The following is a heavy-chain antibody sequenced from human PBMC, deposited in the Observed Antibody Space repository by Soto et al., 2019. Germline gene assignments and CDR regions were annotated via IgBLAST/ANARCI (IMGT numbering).Heavy chain of an antibody. V-gene: IGHV3-21*01. CDR3: ARTQLYSSSWSADY. D-gene: IGHD6-13*01. J-gene: IGHJ4*02. Sequence: EVQLVESGGGRVQPGGSLRLSCVASGFVFSSYTMNWVRQAPGKGLEWVASISSVSSYIFYADSLKGRFTISRENAKNSLHLHMSSLRVDDTAVYFCARTQLYSSSWSADYWGQGALVTVSS. CDR2: ISSVSSYI. CDR1: GFVFSSYT.